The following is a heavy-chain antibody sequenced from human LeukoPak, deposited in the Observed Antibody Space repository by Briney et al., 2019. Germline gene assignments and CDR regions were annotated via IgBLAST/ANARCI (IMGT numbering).Heavy chain of an antibody. V-gene: IGHV3-43*02. J-gene: IGHJ4*02. CDR3: AKLTVKVAGTGRGYFDY. Sequence: GGSLRLSCAASGFTFDDYAMHWVRQAPGKGLEWVSLISGDGGSTYYADSVKGRFTISRDNSKNTLYLQMNSLRAEDTAVYYCAKLTVKVAGTGRGYFDYWGQGTLVTVSS. CDR2: ISGDGGST. D-gene: IGHD6-19*01. CDR1: GFTFDDYA.